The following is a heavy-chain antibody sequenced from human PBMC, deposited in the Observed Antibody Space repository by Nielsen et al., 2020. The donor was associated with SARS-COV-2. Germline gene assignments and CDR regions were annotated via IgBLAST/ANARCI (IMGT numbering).Heavy chain of an antibody. CDR2: ISAYNGNT. CDR3: ARQAGEDYYYGMDV. Sequence: ASVKVSCKASGYTFTSYGISWVRQAPGKGLEWMGWISAYNGNTNYAQKLQGRVTMTTDTSTSTAYMELRSLRSDDTAVYYCARQAGEDYYYGMDVWCQGTTVTVSS. V-gene: IGHV1-18*01. CDR1: GYTFTSYG. J-gene: IGHJ6*02. D-gene: IGHD1-26*01.